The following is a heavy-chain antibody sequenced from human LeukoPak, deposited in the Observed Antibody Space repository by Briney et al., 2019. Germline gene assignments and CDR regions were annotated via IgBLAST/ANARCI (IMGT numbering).Heavy chain of an antibody. CDR3: ARLGGSWYFDY. V-gene: IGHV3-53*01. CDR2: IHSGGST. CDR1: GFTFSTYA. Sequence: GGSLRLSCAASGFTFSTYAMSWVRQHPGKGLEWISVIHSGGSTYYAASVEGRLIISRDNSKNTLYLQLSTLSAEDTAVYYCARLGGSWYFDYWGQGTLVTVSS. D-gene: IGHD2-15*01. J-gene: IGHJ4*02.